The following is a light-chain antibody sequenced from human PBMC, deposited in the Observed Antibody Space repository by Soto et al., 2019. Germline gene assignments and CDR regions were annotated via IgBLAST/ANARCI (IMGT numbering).Light chain of an antibody. CDR3: QQYNNWWT. V-gene: IGKV3-15*01. CDR2: GAS. J-gene: IGKJ1*01. CDR1: QSVSNN. Sequence: EIVMTQSPATLSVSPGERATLSCRASQSVSNNLAWYQKKPGQAPRLLIYGASTRATAIPARFSGSGSGTEFTLTISSLQSEDVAVYYCQQYNNWWTFGQGTKVEIK.